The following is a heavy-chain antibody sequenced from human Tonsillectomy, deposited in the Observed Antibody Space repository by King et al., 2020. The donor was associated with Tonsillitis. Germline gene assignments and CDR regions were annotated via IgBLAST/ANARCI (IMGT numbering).Heavy chain of an antibody. CDR2: ISAYTGNT. Sequence: VQLVESGAEVKKPGASVKVSCKASGYTFTSYGISWVRQAPGQGLEWMGRISAYTGNTNYAQKLQGRVTMATDTSTSTAYMELRSLRSDDTAVYYCARDCGVSSPTFRSGCGGVMLRASYYYVMDVWGQGTTVTVSS. D-gene: IGHD6-19*01. V-gene: IGHV1-18*04. J-gene: IGHJ6*02. CDR1: GYTFTSYG. CDR3: ARDCGVSSPTFRSGCGGVMLRASYYYVMDV.